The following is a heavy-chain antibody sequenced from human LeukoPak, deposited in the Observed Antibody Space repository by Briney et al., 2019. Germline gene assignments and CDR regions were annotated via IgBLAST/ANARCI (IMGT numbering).Heavy chain of an antibody. CDR3: ARDQGVIEGYDY. V-gene: IGHV4-34*01. D-gene: IGHD2/OR15-2a*01. CDR2: INHSGST. Sequence: SETLSLTCAVYGGSSSGYYWSWIRQPPGKGLEWIGEINHSGSTNYNPSLKSRVTISVDTSKNQFSLKLSSVTAADTAVYYCARDQGVIEGYDYWGQGTLVTVSS. J-gene: IGHJ4*02. CDR1: GGSSSGYY.